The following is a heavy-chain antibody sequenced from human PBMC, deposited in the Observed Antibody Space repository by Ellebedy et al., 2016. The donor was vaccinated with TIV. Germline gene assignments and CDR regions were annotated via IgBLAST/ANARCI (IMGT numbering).Heavy chain of an antibody. CDR1: GFTFSSYS. V-gene: IGHV3-48*04. J-gene: IGHJ4*02. CDR3: VKGGSSTYYYVGLDS. CDR2: ISGNSGTI. Sequence: GGSLRLSXAASGFTFSSYSMNWVRQAPGKGLQWVSYISGNSGTIYYADSVKGRFTISRDNAKNSLYLQMNSLRAEDTALYYCVKGGSSTYYYVGLDSWGQGALITVSS. D-gene: IGHD3-22*01.